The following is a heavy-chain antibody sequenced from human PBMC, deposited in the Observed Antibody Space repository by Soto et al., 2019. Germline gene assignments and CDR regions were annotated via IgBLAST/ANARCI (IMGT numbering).Heavy chain of an antibody. D-gene: IGHD3-22*01. J-gene: IGHJ4*02. Sequence: PGGSLRLSCAASGFTFSDYYMSWIRQAPGKGLEWVSYISSSGSTKYYADSVKGRFTISRDNSKNTLYLQMNSLRAEDTAVYYCARAPNDSSGYYSSDYWGQGNLVTVSS. CDR1: GFTFSDYY. CDR3: ARAPNDSSGYYSSDY. CDR2: ISSSGSTK. V-gene: IGHV3-11*04.